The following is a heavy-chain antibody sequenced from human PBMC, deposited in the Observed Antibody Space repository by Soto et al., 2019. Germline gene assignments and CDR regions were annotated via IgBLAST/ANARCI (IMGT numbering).Heavy chain of an antibody. J-gene: IGHJ6*02. CDR3: GRLYGSGSPPGGYYYGMDV. CDR1: GGSISSHY. Sequence: SETLSLTCTVSGGSISSHYWSWIRQPPGKGLEWIGYIYYSGSTNYNPSLKSRVTISVDTSKNQFSLKLSSVTAADTAVYYCGRLYGSGSPPGGYYYGMDVWGQGTTVTV. D-gene: IGHD3-10*01. CDR2: IYYSGST. V-gene: IGHV4-59*08.